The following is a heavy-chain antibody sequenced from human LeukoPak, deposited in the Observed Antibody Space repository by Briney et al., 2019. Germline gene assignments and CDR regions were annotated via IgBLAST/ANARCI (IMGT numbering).Heavy chain of an antibody. D-gene: IGHD2-15*01. CDR2: ISTYNHEA. CDR3: VRDYFCSGGSCDDCFDP. J-gene: IGHJ5*02. Sequence: ASVKVSCKASGYTFADYGISWVRQAPGQGLEWMAWISTYNHEANYARKFRGRVTMTTDTSMSTAYMELGSLRSDDTAVYYCVRDYFCSGGSCDDCFDPWGQGTLVIVSS. V-gene: IGHV1-18*01. CDR1: GYTFADYG.